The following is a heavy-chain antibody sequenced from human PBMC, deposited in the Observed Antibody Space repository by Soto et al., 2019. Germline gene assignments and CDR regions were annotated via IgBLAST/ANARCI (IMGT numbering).Heavy chain of an antibody. CDR3: AKNRTTGVAGTSCWFGP. V-gene: IGHV3-23*01. Sequence: EGQLLESGGGLLQPGGSLRLSCAASGFIFSNYDMSWVRQAPGKGLEWVSAISVSGDTTYYADSVKGRFTISRDNSKNTLHLQMTTLRAEDTAVYYCAKNRTTGVAGTSCWFGPWGQGTLVTVSS. J-gene: IGHJ5*02. CDR1: GFIFSNYD. D-gene: IGHD6-19*01. CDR2: ISVSGDTT.